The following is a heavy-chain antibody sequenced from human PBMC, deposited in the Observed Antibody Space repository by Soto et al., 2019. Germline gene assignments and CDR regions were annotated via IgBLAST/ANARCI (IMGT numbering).Heavy chain of an antibody. V-gene: IGHV3-48*01. J-gene: IGHJ6*03. D-gene: IGHD6-13*01. CDR3: ARSSSSWESYYYYYMDV. CDR1: GFTFSSYS. Sequence: GGSLRLSCAASGFTFSSYSMNWVRQAPGKGLEWVSYISSSSSTIYYADSVKGRFTISRDNAKNSLYLQMNSLRAEDTAVYYCARSSSSWESYYYYYMDVWGKGTTVTVSS. CDR2: ISSSSSTI.